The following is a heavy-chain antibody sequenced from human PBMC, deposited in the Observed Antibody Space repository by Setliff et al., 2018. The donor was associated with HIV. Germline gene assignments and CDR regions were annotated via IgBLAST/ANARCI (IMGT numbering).Heavy chain of an antibody. D-gene: IGHD2-21*01. CDR3: ASPYFVVY. J-gene: IGHJ4*02. CDR1: GFTFRNAW. V-gene: IGHV3-15*06. CDR2: IKSKSDGGAV. Sequence: AGGSLRLSCAASGFTFRNAWMSWVRQAPGKGLEWVGRIKSKSDGGAVHYAAPVKGRFTISRDDSQDTLYLEMNSLTNEDTAMYYCASPYFVVYWGQGTLVTVSS.